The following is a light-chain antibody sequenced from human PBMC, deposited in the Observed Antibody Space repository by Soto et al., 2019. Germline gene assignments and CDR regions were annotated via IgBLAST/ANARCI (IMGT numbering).Light chain of an antibody. CDR3: QQYNRYSNT. Sequence: DIPMTQSPSTLSASVGDRVTITCRASQSISSSLAWYQQKPGKAPKLLIYKASSLESGVPSRFSGSGSGTEFTLTISSLQPDDFATYYCQQYNRYSNTFGQGTKLEIK. CDR1: QSISSS. CDR2: KAS. J-gene: IGKJ2*01. V-gene: IGKV1-5*03.